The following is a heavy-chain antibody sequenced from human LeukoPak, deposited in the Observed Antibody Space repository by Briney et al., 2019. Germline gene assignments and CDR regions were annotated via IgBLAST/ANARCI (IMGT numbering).Heavy chain of an antibody. D-gene: IGHD5-18*01. CDR2: IRNKANSYTT. J-gene: IGHJ4*02. CDR3: ARIEDRGYSYGHYDY. CDR1: GFTFSSHG. V-gene: IGHV3-72*01. Sequence: GGTLRLSCAASGFTFSSHGMNWVRQAPGKGLEWVGRIRNKANSYTTEYAASVKGRFAISRDDSRNSLYLQMNSLKTEDTAVYYCARIEDRGYSYGHYDYWGQGTLVTVSS.